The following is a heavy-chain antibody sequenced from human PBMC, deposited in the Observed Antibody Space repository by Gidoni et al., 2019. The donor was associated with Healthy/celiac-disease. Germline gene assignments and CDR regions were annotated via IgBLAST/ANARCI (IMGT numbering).Heavy chain of an antibody. Sequence: QVQLVESGGGVVQPGRSLRLSCAASGFPFSSYGMHWVRQAPGKGLEWVAVIWYDGSNKYYADSVKGRFTISRDNSKNTLYLQMNSLRAEDTAVYYCARDYSPYYYGMDVWGQGTTVTVSS. V-gene: IGHV3-33*01. CDR1: GFPFSSYG. D-gene: IGHD4-4*01. CDR3: ARDYSPYYYGMDV. CDR2: IWYDGSNK. J-gene: IGHJ6*02.